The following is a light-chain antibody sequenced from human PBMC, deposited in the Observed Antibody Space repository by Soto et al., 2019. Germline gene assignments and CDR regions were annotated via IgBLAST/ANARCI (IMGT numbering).Light chain of an antibody. CDR2: KAS. V-gene: IGKV1-5*03. Sequence: DIQMTQSPSTLSASVGDRVTITCRASQSTSSWLAWYQQKPGKAPKLLIYKASSLEGGVPSRFSGNGSGTAFTLTITSLQPDDFAPYYCQQYATFGQGTKVEIK. CDR1: QSTSSW. J-gene: IGKJ1*01. CDR3: QQYAT.